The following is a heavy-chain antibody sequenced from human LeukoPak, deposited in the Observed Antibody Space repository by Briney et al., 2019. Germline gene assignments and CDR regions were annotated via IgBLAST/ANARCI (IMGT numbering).Heavy chain of an antibody. V-gene: IGHV4-34*01. D-gene: IGHD3-9*01. CDR2: INHSGST. J-gene: IGHJ5*02. CDR3: ARPFYDILTGPQRWFDP. CDR1: GGSFSGYY. Sequence: SETLSLTCAVYGGSFSGYYWSWIRQPPGKGLEWIGEINHSGSTNYNPSLKSRVTISVDTSKNQFSLKLSSVTAADTAVYYCARPFYDILTGPQRWFDPWGQGTLVTVSS.